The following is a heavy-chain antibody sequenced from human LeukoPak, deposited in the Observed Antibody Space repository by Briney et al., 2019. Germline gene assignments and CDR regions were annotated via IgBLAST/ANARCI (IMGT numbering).Heavy chain of an antibody. V-gene: IGHV1-69*05. J-gene: IGHJ6*03. Sequence: SVKVSCKASGGTFSSYAISWVRQAPGQGLEWMGGIIPIFGTANYAQKFQGRVTITTDESTSTAYMELSSLRSEDTAVYYCAKSSRIAARPERLNWDYYYMDVWGKGTTVTVSS. D-gene: IGHD6-6*01. CDR2: IIPIFGTA. CDR3: AKSSRIAARPERLNWDYYYMDV. CDR1: GGTFSSYA.